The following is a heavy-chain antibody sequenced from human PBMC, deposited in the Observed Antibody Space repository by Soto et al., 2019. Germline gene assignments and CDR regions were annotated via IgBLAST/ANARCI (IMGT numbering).Heavy chain of an antibody. J-gene: IGHJ4*02. Sequence: QVQLQESGPGLVKPSGTLSLICSVSSGTISSANWWSWVRQAPGKGLEWIGEIHPTGNTNYNPSLESRLTISIDKSKNQFSLRLTSVTAADPALYYCAREGTGTTRGSFDYWGQGTLVTVSS. CDR2: IHPTGNT. CDR3: AREGTGTTRGSFDY. D-gene: IGHD1-1*01. CDR1: SGTISSANW. V-gene: IGHV4-4*02.